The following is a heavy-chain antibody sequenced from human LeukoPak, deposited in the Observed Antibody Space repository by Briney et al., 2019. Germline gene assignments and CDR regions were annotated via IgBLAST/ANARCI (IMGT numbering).Heavy chain of an antibody. J-gene: IGHJ6*02. CDR3: AKGGVGGDYYYYGMDV. CDR1: GFTFSSYG. CDR2: ISYDGSNK. D-gene: IGHD3-10*01. Sequence: GGSLRLSCAASGFTFSSYGMHWVRQTPGKGLEWVAVISYDGSNKYYADSVKGRFTISRDNSKNTLYLQMNSLRAEDTAVYYCAKGGVGGDYYYYGMDVWGQGTTVTVSS. V-gene: IGHV3-30*18.